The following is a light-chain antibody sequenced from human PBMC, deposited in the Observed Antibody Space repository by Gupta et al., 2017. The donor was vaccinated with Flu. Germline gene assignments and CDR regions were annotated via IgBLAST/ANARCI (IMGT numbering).Light chain of an antibody. Sequence: DIVMTQSPDSLPVSLGERATINCKSSQSVLYIPNNNNYLAWYQQKPGQPPKLLIYWASTRESGVPDRFSGSGSGTDFTLTISSLQAEDVAVYYCQQYYSTPLTFGGGTKVEIK. J-gene: IGKJ4*01. CDR1: QSVLYIPNNNNY. CDR2: WAS. V-gene: IGKV4-1*01. CDR3: QQYYSTPLT.